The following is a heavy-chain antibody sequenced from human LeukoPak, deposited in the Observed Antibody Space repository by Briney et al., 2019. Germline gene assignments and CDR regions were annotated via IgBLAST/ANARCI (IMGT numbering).Heavy chain of an antibody. Sequence: GGSLRLSCAASGFTFNTYNMNWVRQAPGQGLEWVSSITSSSSYIYYADSVKGRFTISRDNAKNSLYLQMNSLRAEDTAVYYCARDPHPPDPIVVVVAATGYMDVWGKGTTVTVSS. D-gene: IGHD2-15*01. V-gene: IGHV3-21*01. CDR2: ITSSSSYI. CDR3: ARDPHPPDPIVVVVAATGYMDV. CDR1: GFTFNTYN. J-gene: IGHJ6*03.